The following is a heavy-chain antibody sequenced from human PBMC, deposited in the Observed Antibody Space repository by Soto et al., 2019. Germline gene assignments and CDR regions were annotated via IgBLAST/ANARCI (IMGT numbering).Heavy chain of an antibody. CDR2: ISYDGSNK. J-gene: IGHJ4*02. CDR3: AKDTFRYNWNDGYFDY. D-gene: IGHD1-1*01. CDR1: GFTFSSYG. Sequence: VQLLESGGGLVQPGGSLRLSCAASGFTFSSYGMHWVRQAPGKGLEWVAVISYDGSNKYYADSVKGRFTISRDNSKNTLYLQMNSLRAEDTAVYYCAKDTFRYNWNDGYFDYWGQGTLVTVSS. V-gene: IGHV3-30*18.